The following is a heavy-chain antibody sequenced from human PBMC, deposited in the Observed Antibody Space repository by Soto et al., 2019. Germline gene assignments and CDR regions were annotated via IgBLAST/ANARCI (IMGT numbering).Heavy chain of an antibody. D-gene: IGHD3-3*01. J-gene: IGHJ4*02. CDR2: ISGSGGST. CDR1: GFTFSSYA. CDR3: AKGYDFWSGYYVY. Sequence: GGSLRLSCAASGFTFSSYAMSWVRQAPGKGLEWVSAISGSGGSTYYADSAKGRFTISRDNSKNTLYLQMNSLRAEDTAVYYCAKGYDFWSGYYVYWGQGTLVTVSS. V-gene: IGHV3-23*01.